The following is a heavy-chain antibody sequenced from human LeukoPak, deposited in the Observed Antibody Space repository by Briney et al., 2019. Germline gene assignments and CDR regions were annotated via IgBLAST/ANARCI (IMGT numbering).Heavy chain of an antibody. Sequence: GGSLRLSCAASGFTFSSYSMNWVRQAPGKGLEWVSSISSSSTYIYYADSVKGRFTISRDNAKNSLYLQMNSLRAEDTAVYYCARGYCSGGSCLDYWGQGTLVTVYS. D-gene: IGHD2-15*01. CDR2: ISSSSTYI. V-gene: IGHV3-21*01. CDR1: GFTFSSYS. J-gene: IGHJ4*02. CDR3: ARGYCSGGSCLDY.